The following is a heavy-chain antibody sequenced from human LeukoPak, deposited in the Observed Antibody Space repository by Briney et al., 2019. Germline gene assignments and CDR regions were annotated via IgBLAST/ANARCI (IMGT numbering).Heavy chain of an antibody. J-gene: IGHJ4*02. V-gene: IGHV3-23*01. CDR1: GFTFSSYA. CDR3: AKGRAVEVVAALNY. CDR2: ISGSGAST. Sequence: GGSLRLSCAASGFTFSSYAMSWVRQAPGKGLEWVSAISGSGASTYYADSVKGRFTISRDNSKNTLYLQMNSLRAEDTAVYYCAKGRAVEVVAALNYWGQGTVVTVSS. D-gene: IGHD2-15*01.